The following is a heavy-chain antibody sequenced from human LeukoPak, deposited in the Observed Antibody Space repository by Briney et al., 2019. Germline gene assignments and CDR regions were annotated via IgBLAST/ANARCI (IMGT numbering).Heavy chain of an antibody. CDR1: GFTFSSYG. CDR3: AKDNRIGFGELFLYYYYYGMDV. D-gene: IGHD3-10*01. J-gene: IGHJ6*02. Sequence: GGSLRLSCAASGFTFSSYGMHWVRQAPGKGLEWVAVISYDASNKYYADSVKGRFTISRDNSKNTLYLQMNSLRAEDTAVYYCAKDNRIGFGELFLYYYYYGMDVWGQGTTVTVSS. V-gene: IGHV3-30*18. CDR2: ISYDASNK.